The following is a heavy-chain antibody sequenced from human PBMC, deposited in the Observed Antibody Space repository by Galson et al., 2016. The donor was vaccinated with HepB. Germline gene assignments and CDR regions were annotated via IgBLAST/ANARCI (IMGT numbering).Heavy chain of an antibody. D-gene: IGHD3-10*01. V-gene: IGHV5-10-1*01. J-gene: IGHJ4*02. CDR3: AIFYFDSASYYNPDY. CDR1: TVNFIRYW. Sequence: QSGAEVKKPGESLRISCQGSTVNFIRYWISWVRQMPGKGLEWMGRIDPSDSYTKYSPSFQGHVTISLDKSISTAYLQWTSLKASDTAMYYCAIFYFDSASYYNPDYWGQGTLVTVSS. CDR2: IDPSDSYT.